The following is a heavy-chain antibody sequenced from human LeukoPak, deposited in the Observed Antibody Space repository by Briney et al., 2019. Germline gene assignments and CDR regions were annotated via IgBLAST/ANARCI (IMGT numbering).Heavy chain of an antibody. CDR3: AEDQRWESPHCLDS. Sequence: GGSLRLSCAASGFTFSSSAMSWVRQVPGKGLEWVSGISASGGSTSYADSVRGRFTISRDNSKNTLYVQMNSLRDEDTAVYYCAEDQRWESPHCLDSWGQGTLVTVSS. D-gene: IGHD1-26*01. V-gene: IGHV3-23*01. CDR1: GFTFSSSA. CDR2: ISASGGST. J-gene: IGHJ4*02.